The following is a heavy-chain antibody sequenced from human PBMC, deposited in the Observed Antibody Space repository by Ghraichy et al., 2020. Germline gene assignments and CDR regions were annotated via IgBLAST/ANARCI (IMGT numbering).Heavy chain of an antibody. Sequence: SQTLSLTCAVSGGSFSGYYWSWIRQPPGKGLEWIGEINHSGSTNYNPSLKSRVTISVDTSKNQFSLKLSSVTAADTAVYYCARGSQCGYYHLCAFDIWGQGTMVTVSS. D-gene: IGHD3-22*01. CDR2: INHSGST. V-gene: IGHV4-34*01. CDR3: ARGSQCGYYHLCAFDI. CDR1: GGSFSGYY. J-gene: IGHJ3*02.